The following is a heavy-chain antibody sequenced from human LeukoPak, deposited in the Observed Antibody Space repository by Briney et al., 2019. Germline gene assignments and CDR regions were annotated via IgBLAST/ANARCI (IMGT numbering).Heavy chain of an antibody. J-gene: IGHJ6*03. CDR1: GGTFSSYA. CDR3: ARAERITIFGVVTPGYYYYMDV. D-gene: IGHD3-3*01. CDR2: IIPIFGTA. V-gene: IGHV1-69*01. Sequence: SSVKVSCKASGGTFSSYAISWVRQAPGQGLKWMGGIIPIFGTANYAQKFQGRVTITADESTSTAYMELSSLRSEDTAVYYCARAERITIFGVVTPGYYYYMDVWGKGTTVTVSS.